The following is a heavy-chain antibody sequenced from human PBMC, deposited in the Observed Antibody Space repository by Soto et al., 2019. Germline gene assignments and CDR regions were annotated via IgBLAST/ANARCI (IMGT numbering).Heavy chain of an antibody. D-gene: IGHD5-18*01. Sequence: EVQLVESGGGLVQPGESLTLSCAASGFTFSSYWMHWVRQAPGKGLVWVSRINSDGSGTYHAESVKGRLTISRDNAKNTLYLQMNSRRVEDTAVYFCARGNGDRYDGHGYLGRHWGQGTLATVSS. CDR1: GFTFSSYW. CDR2: INSDGSGT. CDR3: ARGNGDRYDGHGYLGRH. V-gene: IGHV3-74*01. J-gene: IGHJ4*02.